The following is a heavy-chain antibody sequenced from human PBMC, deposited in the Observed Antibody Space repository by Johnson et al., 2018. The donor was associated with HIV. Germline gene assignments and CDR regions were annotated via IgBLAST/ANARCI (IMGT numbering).Heavy chain of an antibody. CDR2: ISSRGIPI. D-gene: IGHD3-10*01. J-gene: IGHJ3*02. V-gene: IGHV3-11*04. CDR3: ARDMGGGVKEARAFDI. CDR1: GFTFSNYY. Sequence: VQLVESGGGLVKPGGSLRLSCAASGFTFSNYYMSWIRQAPGKGLEWISYISSRGIPIYYADSVKGRFTISRDNSKNTLYLQMNSLRAEDTAVYYCARDMGGGVKEARAFDIWGQGTMVTVSS.